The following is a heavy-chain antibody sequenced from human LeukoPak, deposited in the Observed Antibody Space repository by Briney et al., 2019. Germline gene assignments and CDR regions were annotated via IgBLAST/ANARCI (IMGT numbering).Heavy chain of an antibody. CDR1: GGSLSSSSFY. Sequence: SGTLSLTCTVSGGSLSSSSFYWGWVRQPPGKRLGWIGSIYYSGSTYYNPSLKSRVTLSVYTSKNQFSLKLSSVSAADTAVYYCAISTQHSSGPHQPRFASWGQEPLATAPS. V-gene: IGHV4-39*01. J-gene: IGHJ4*02. CDR2: IYYSGST. CDR3: AISTQHSSGPHQPRFAS. D-gene: IGHD6-19*01.